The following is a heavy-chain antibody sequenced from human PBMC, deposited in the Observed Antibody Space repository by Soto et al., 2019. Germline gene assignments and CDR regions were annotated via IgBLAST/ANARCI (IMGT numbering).Heavy chain of an antibody. V-gene: IGHV1-3*01. CDR3: ARDWSSSWYIGRYFDY. J-gene: IGHJ4*02. D-gene: IGHD6-13*01. Sequence: QVQLVQSGAEVKKPGASVKVSCKASGYTFTSYAMHWVRQAPGQRLEWMGWINAGNGNTKYSQKFQGRVTITRDTSASTAYMELSSLRSEDTAVYYCARDWSSSWYIGRYFDYWGQGTLVTVSS. CDR1: GYTFTSYA. CDR2: INAGNGNT.